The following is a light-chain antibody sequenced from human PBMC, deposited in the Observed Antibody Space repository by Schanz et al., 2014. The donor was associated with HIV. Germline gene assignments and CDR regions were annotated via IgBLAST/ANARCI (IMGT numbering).Light chain of an antibody. Sequence: DIQMTQSPSSLSASVGDRVTLTCRASQDIASWLAWYQHRPGKAPTLLIYSASSLQSGVPSRFSGSGSGTDFTFTISSLQPEDIATYYCQQYDNLPLTFGGGTKVEIK. CDR1: QDIASW. CDR2: SAS. CDR3: QQYDNLPLT. V-gene: IGKV1-33*01. J-gene: IGKJ4*01.